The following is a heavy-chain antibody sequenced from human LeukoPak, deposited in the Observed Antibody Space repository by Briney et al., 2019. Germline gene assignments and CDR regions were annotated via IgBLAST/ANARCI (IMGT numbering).Heavy chain of an antibody. J-gene: IGHJ4*02. CDR3: AKAPGANYYDTHGFDF. CDR2: INWNSVGI. D-gene: IGHD3-22*01. V-gene: IGHV3-9*01. Sequence: GGSLRLSCAACGFTFDDYALHWVRQAPGKGLEWVAGINWNSVGIGYADSLKGRFTISRDSSKNSLYLQVNSLTVEDTAFYYCAKAPGANYYDTHGFDFWGQGTLVTVSS. CDR1: GFTFDDYA.